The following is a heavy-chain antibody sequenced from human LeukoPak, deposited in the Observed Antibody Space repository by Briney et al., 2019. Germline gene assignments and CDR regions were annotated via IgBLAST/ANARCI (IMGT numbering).Heavy chain of an antibody. D-gene: IGHD3-22*01. J-gene: IGHJ4*02. Sequence: GGSLRLSCEASGFTFSTYAMSWVRQAPGKGLEWVSGINWNGGSTGYADFVKGRFTISRDNAKNSLYLQVNSLRAEDTALYYCARGDSNGFFDFWGQGTLVTVSS. CDR3: ARGDSNGFFDF. CDR1: GFTFSTYA. V-gene: IGHV3-20*04. CDR2: INWNGGST.